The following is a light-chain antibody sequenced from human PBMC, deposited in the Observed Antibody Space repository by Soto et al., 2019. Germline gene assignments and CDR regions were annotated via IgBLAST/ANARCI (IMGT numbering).Light chain of an antibody. CDR3: QHYGSSPPWT. V-gene: IGKV3-20*01. J-gene: IGKJ1*01. CDR1: GSVSSSY. CDR2: GAS. Sequence: EIVLTQSPGTLSLSPGERATLSCRASGSVSSSYLAWYQQKPGQAPRLLIFGASSRATGTPDRFSGSGSGTDFTLTISRLEPEDFAVYYCQHYGSSPPWTFGQGTEVEIK.